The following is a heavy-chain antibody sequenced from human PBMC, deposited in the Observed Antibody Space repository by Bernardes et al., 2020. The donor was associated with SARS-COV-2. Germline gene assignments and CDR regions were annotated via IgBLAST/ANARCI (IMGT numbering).Heavy chain of an antibody. D-gene: IGHD3-3*01. J-gene: IGHJ4*02. Sequence: GSLRLSCAASGFTFSSYAMSWVRQAPGKGLEWVSAISGSGGSTYYADSVKGRFTISRDNSKNTLYLQMNSLRAEDTAVYYCAKDPYYDFWSGYYFDYWGPGTLVTVSS. CDR3: AKDPYYDFWSGYYFDY. CDR2: ISGSGGST. V-gene: IGHV3-23*01. CDR1: GFTFSSYA.